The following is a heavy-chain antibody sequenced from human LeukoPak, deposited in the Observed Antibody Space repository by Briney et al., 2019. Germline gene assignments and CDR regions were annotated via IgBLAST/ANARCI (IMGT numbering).Heavy chain of an antibody. CDR3: AIPNNSNWHN. J-gene: IGHJ1*01. Sequence: GGSLRLSCATSGFTFSSNWMSWVRHVPGRGLDWVANIKPDGSAQYYAASVKGRFTVSRDNAKNSLYLQMNSLRVEDTAVYYCAIPNNSNWHNGGQGTLDTLPA. V-gene: IGHV3-7*01. CDR1: GFTFSSNW. D-gene: IGHD1/OR15-1a*01. CDR2: IKPDGSAQ.